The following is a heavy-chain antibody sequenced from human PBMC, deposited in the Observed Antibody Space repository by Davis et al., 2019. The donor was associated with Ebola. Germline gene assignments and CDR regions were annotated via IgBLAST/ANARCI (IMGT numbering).Heavy chain of an antibody. CDR1: GGSISSGGYY. V-gene: IGHV4-39*07. CDR3: ARGAQNYYYYYMDV. CDR2: INHSGST. Sequence: PSETLSLTCTVSGGSISSGGYYWSWIRQPPGKGLEWIGEINHSGSTNYNPSLKSRVTISVDTSKNQFSLKLSSVTAADTAVYYCARGAQNYYYYYMDVWGKGTTVTVSS. J-gene: IGHJ6*03.